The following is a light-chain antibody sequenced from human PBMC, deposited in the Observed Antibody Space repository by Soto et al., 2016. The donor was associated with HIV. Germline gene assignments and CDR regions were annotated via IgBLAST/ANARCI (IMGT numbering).Light chain of an antibody. CDR3: QQYNSVPWT. CDR1: QDISIY. V-gene: IGKV1-17*03. Sequence: QSTQSPSVMPASVGDRVAITCRASQDISIYLAWFQRKPGKVPKCLIYAASSLQSGVPPRFSGSGSGTEFTLTLSSVQPDDVGTYYCQQYNSVPWTFGQGTKLEMK. J-gene: IGKJ1*01. CDR2: AAS.